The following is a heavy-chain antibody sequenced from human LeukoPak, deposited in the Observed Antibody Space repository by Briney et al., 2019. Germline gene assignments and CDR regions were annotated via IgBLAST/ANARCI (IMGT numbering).Heavy chain of an antibody. CDR2: VNNDGSST. Sequence: GGSLRLSXAASGFIFSNYWMHWVRQAPGKGLVWVSRVNNDGSSTTYADSVKGRFTISRDNAKNTLYLQMNSLRAEDTAVYYCAKGGLRVTDYWGQGTLVTVSS. J-gene: IGHJ4*02. CDR3: AKGGLRVTDY. CDR1: GFIFSNYW. V-gene: IGHV3-74*03. D-gene: IGHD5/OR15-5a*01.